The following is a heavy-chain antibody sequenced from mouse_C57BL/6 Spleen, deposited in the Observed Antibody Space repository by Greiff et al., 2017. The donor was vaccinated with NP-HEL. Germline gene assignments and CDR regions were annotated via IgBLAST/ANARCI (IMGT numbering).Heavy chain of an antibody. J-gene: IGHJ1*03. Sequence: ESGPGLVKPSQSLSLTCSVTGYSITSGYYWNWIRQFPGNKLEWMGYISYDGSNNYNPSLKNRISITRDTSKNQFFLKLNSVTTEDTATYYCARVNSYWYFDVWGTGTTVTVSS. CDR1: GYSITSGYY. D-gene: IGHD1-3*01. CDR2: ISYDGSN. V-gene: IGHV3-6*01. CDR3: ARVNSYWYFDV.